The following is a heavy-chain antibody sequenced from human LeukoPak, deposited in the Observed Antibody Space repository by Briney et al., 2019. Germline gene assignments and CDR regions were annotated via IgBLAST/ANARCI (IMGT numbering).Heavy chain of an antibody. D-gene: IGHD3-3*01. V-gene: IGHV5-51*01. Sequence: GESLKISCKGSGYSFTSYWIGWVRPMPGKGLEWMGIIYPGDSDTRCSPSFQGQVTISADKSISTAYLQWSSLKASDTAMYYCARGEEPYYDFWSGRASRPMGFLGDYWGQGTLVTVSS. CDR2: IYPGDSDT. CDR3: ARGEEPYYDFWSGRASRPMGFLGDY. J-gene: IGHJ4*02. CDR1: GYSFTSYW.